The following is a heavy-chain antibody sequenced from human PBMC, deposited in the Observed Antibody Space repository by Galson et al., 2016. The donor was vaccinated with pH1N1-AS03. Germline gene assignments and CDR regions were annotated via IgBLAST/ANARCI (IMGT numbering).Heavy chain of an antibody. V-gene: IGHV4-39*01. Sequence: WVRQPPGQGLEWIGSIHYRGTTYYNTSLKSRITISVYTSKNQFSLRLSSLTAADTAVYYCARHAQDYLWGSYRYYDYWGQGTLVTVSS. J-gene: IGHJ4*02. CDR2: IHYRGTT. CDR3: ARHAQDYLWGSYRYYDY. D-gene: IGHD3-16*02.